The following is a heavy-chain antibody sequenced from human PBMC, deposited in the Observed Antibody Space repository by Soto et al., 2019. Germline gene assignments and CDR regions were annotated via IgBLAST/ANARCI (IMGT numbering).Heavy chain of an antibody. CDR3: AKVLPRGYGVSYYYYYGMDV. Sequence: PGGSLRLSCAASGFTFSSYGMHWVRQAPGKGLEWVAVISYDGSNKYYADSVKGRFTISRDNSKNTLYLQMNSLRAEDTAVYYCAKVLPRGYGVSYYYYYGMDVWGQGTTVTVSS. CDR1: GFTFSSYG. J-gene: IGHJ6*02. V-gene: IGHV3-30*18. D-gene: IGHD2-15*01. CDR2: ISYDGSNK.